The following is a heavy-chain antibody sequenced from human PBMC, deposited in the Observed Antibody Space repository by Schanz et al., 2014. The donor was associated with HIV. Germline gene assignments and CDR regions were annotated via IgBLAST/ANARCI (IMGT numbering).Heavy chain of an antibody. CDR2: IYYSGNT. CDR1: SGSISSGGYY. D-gene: IGHD5-18*01. V-gene: IGHV4-31*03. J-gene: IGHJ4*02. CDR3: ARTYSYDDYFDY. Sequence: VQLQESGPGLVKPSQTLSLTCTVSSGSISSGGYYWSWIRQHPGKGLEWIGYIYYSGNTYYNPSLKSRVTMSIDTSKNQFSLKLNSATAADTAVYYCARTYSYDDYFDYWGQGTLVTVSS.